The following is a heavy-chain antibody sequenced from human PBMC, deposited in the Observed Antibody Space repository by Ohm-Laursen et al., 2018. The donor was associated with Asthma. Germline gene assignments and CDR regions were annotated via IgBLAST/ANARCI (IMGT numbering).Heavy chain of an antibody. CDR1: GFTFTSYA. V-gene: IGHV3-30-3*01. CDR3: ARVRPRDAFDI. J-gene: IGHJ3*02. CDR2: ISYDGSNQ. Sequence: SLRLSCAASGFTFTSYAMHWVRQAPGKGLEWVAVISYDGSNQYYADSVKGRFSISRDNAKNSLYLQMNSLRAEDTAVYYCARVRPRDAFDIWGQGTMVTVSS.